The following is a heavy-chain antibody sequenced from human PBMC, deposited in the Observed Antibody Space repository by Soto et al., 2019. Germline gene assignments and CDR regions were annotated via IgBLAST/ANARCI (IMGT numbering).Heavy chain of an antibody. CDR2: IYSSGST. Sequence: PSETLSLTCTVSGGSISSYYWGWIRQSAGKGLEWIGRIYSSGSTNYNPSLKSRVSMSVDTSKNQFSLKLSSVAAADTAVYYCAREAITIFGEQRFGPWGHGTLVTVSS. CDR3: AREAITIFGEQRFGP. CDR1: GGSISSYY. D-gene: IGHD3-3*01. V-gene: IGHV4-4*07. J-gene: IGHJ5*02.